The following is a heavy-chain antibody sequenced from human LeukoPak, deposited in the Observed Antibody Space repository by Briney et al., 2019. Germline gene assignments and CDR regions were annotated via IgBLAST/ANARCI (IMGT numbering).Heavy chain of an antibody. Sequence: GASVKVSCKASGYIFTNYVLHWVRHAPGQGLEWMGWINTNTGNPTYAQGFTGRFVFSLDTSVSTAYLQISSLKADDTAMYYCARGDYDTHGYQTRWGQGTLVTVSS. CDR3: ARGDYDTHGYQTR. CDR1: GYIFTNYV. CDR2: INTNTGNP. J-gene: IGHJ4*02. V-gene: IGHV7-4-1*02. D-gene: IGHD3-22*01.